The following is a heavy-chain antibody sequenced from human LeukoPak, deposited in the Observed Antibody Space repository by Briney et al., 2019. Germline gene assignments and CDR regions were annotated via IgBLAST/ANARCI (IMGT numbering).Heavy chain of an antibody. CDR2: IYTSGST. J-gene: IGHJ5*02. V-gene: IGHV4-4*07. CDR3: ARDRSYYDLLTGNYKWWFDP. Sequence: SETLSLTCTVPGGSISSYYWSWIRQPAGKGLEWIGRIYTSGSTNYNPSLKSRVTMSVDTSKNQFSLKLSSVTAADTAIYYCARDRSYYDLLTGNYKWWFDPWGQGTLVTVSS. D-gene: IGHD3-9*01. CDR1: GGSISSYY.